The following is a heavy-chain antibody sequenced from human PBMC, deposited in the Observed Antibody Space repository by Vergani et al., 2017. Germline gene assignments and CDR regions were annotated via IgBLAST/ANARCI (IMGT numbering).Heavy chain of an antibody. V-gene: IGHV3-30-3*01. CDR2: ISYDGSNK. Sequence: QVQLVESGGGVVQPGRSLRLSCAASGFTFSSYAMHWVRQAPGKGLEWVAVISYDGSNKYYADSVKGRFTISRDNSKNTLYLQMNSLRAEDTAVYYCAREAHYYDSIGYYYENYFDYWGQGTLVTVSS. D-gene: IGHD3-22*01. CDR3: AREAHYYDSIGYYYENYFDY. CDR1: GFTFSSYA. J-gene: IGHJ4*02.